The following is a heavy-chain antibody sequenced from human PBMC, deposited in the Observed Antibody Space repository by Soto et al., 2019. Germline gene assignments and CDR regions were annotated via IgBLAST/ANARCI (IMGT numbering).Heavy chain of an antibody. CDR1: GCSISSGGYY. D-gene: IGHD3-10*01. Sequence: PSETLSLTCTVSGCSISSGGYYWSWIRQHPGKGLEWIGYIYYSGSTYYNPSLKSRVTISVDTSKNQFSLKLSSVTAADTAVYYCARDSMVRGVRETWFDPWGQGTQVTVSS. J-gene: IGHJ5*02. CDR2: IYYSGST. V-gene: IGHV4-31*02. CDR3: ARDSMVRGVRETWFDP.